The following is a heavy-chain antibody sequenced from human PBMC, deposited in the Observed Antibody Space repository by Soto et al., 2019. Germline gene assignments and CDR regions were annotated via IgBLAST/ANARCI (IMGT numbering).Heavy chain of an antibody. D-gene: IGHD2-2*01. V-gene: IGHV1-3*01. CDR2: INAGNGNT. CDR3: ASQYCISTTCTPHYGMDV. J-gene: IGHJ6*02. Sequence: GASVKVSCKASGYTFTSYAIHWVRQAPGQRLEWMGWINAGNGNTKYSQKFQGRVTITRDTSASTAYMDLSSLRSEDTAVYYCASQYCISTTCTPHYGMDVWGRGTTVTVSS. CDR1: GYTFTSYA.